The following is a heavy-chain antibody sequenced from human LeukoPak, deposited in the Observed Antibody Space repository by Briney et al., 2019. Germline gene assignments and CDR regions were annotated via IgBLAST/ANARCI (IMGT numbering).Heavy chain of an antibody. D-gene: IGHD1-26*01. CDR3: SRGVIVGAAYFDH. CDR2: IKTKTYGGTT. J-gene: IGHJ4*02. Sequence: GGSLRLSCTTSGFTFGDHGVSWFRRAPGKGPEWISFIKTKTYGGTTEYAASVKGRFTISRDDSTGIAYLQMDSLKPEDTAVYYCSRGVIVGAAYFDHWGQGTLVTVSS. CDR1: GFTFGDHG. V-gene: IGHV3-49*03.